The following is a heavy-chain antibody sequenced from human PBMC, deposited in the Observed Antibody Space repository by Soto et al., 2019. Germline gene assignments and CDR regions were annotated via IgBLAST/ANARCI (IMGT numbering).Heavy chain of an antibody. J-gene: IGHJ4*02. D-gene: IGHD3-22*01. Sequence: QVQLVESGGGVVQPGRSLRLSCAASGFTFSSYGMHWVRQAPGKGLEWVAVIWYDGSNKYYADSVKGRFTISRDNSKNTLYLQMNSLRAEDTAVYYCARETYYYDSSGYVLPDYWGQGTLVTVSS. CDR3: ARETYYYDSSGYVLPDY. CDR1: GFTFSSYG. V-gene: IGHV3-33*01. CDR2: IWYDGSNK.